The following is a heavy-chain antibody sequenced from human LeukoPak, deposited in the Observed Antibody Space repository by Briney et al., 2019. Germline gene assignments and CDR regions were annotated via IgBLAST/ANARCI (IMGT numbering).Heavy chain of an antibody. J-gene: IGHJ6*03. D-gene: IGHD1-1*01. CDR2: IYYSGST. Sequence: SSETLSLTCTVSGGSISSSSYYWGWIRQPPGKGLEWIGSIYYSGSTYYNPSLKSRVTISVDTSKNQFSLKLSSVTAADTAVYYCARVTWFPGTSYYYMDVWGKGTTVTVSS. CDR3: ARVTWFPGTSYYYMDV. V-gene: IGHV4-39*07. CDR1: GGSISSSSYY.